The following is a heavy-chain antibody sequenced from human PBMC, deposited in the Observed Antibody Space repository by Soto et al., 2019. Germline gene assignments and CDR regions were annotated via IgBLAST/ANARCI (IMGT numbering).Heavy chain of an antibody. CDR3: ARQGVDGDWFDP. CDR1: GYTFTSYG. J-gene: IGHJ5*02. Sequence: ASVKVSCKASGYTFTSYGISWVRQAPGQGLEWMGWISAYNGNTNYAQKLQGRVTMTTDTSTSTAYLERRSLRFDDTAVYYGARQGVDGDWFDPWGQGTLVTVSS. CDR2: ISAYNGNT. V-gene: IGHV1-18*01.